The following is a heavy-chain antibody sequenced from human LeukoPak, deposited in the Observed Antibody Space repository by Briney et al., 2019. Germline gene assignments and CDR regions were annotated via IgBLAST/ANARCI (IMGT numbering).Heavy chain of an antibody. CDR2: IYYSGST. CDR1: GGSISSYY. CDR3: ARAAGDYSWYFDL. Sequence: PSETLSLTCTVSGGSISSYYWSWIRQPPGKGLEWIGYIYYSGSTNYNPSLKSQVTISVDTSKNQFSLKLSSVTAADTAVYYCARAAGDYSWYFDLWGRGTLVTVSS. J-gene: IGHJ2*01. V-gene: IGHV4-59*01. D-gene: IGHD4-11*01.